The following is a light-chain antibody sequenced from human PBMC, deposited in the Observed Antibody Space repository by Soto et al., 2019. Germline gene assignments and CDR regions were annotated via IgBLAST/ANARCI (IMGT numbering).Light chain of an antibody. CDR1: QSISAS. Sequence: ELVMTQSPATLSVSPGDTATLSCRASQSISASLAWYQQKPGQPPRLLIYGASTRATGVPARFSGSGSGTEFTLTISRLQSEDFAVYYCQQYYNWRPRFGQGTKVEIK. CDR3: QQYYNWRPR. J-gene: IGKJ1*01. V-gene: IGKV3-15*01. CDR2: GAS.